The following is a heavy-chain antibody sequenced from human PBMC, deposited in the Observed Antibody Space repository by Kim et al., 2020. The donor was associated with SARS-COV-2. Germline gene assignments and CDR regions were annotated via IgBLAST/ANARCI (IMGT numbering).Heavy chain of an antibody. CDR2: IIPQFASA. Sequence: SVKVSCKTSGGTFSIYAINWVRQAPGQGLEWMGGIIPQFASANYARKFQGRVTITADESTNTAYMELSSLRYEDMAVYYCARGRRSGYRSAFDYWGQGT. CDR3: ARGRRSGYRSAFDY. CDR1: GGTFSIYA. D-gene: IGHD3-3*01. V-gene: IGHV1-69*13. J-gene: IGHJ4*02.